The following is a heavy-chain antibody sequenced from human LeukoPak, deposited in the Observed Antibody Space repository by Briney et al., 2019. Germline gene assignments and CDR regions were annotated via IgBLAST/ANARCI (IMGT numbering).Heavy chain of an antibody. CDR1: GFTFSSYA. CDR3: ARVSPGEDFDY. Sequence: GSLRLSCAASGFTFSSYAMSWVRQPPGKGLEWIGEINHSGSTNYNPSLKSRVTISVDTSKNQFSLKLSSVTAADTAVYYCARVSPGEDFDYWGQGTLVTVSS. CDR2: INHSGST. D-gene: IGHD2-2*01. V-gene: IGHV4-34*01. J-gene: IGHJ4*02.